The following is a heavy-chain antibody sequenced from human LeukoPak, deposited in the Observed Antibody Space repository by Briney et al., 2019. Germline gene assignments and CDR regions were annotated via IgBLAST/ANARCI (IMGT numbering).Heavy chain of an antibody. D-gene: IGHD6-6*01. CDR3: ARVPLVPYSSSSPPDY. V-gene: IGHV3-7*01. Sequence: PGGSLRLSCAASGFTFSSYWMSWVRQAPGKGLERVANIKQDGSAKYYVDSVKGRFTISRDNAKNSLYLQMNSLRAEDTAVYYCARVPLVPYSSSSPPDYWGQGTLVTVSS. CDR1: GFTFSSYW. CDR2: IKQDGSAK. J-gene: IGHJ4*02.